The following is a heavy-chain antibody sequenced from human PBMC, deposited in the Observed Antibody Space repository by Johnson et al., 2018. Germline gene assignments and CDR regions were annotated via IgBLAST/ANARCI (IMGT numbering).Heavy chain of an antibody. CDR1: GFTFSSYA. D-gene: IGHD6-6*01. CDR3: AKYSSSSNYYYGMDV. V-gene: IGHV3-23*04. CDR2: ISGSGGST. Sequence: EVQLVESGGGLVQHGGSMRLSCAASGFTFSSYAMSWVRQAPGKGLEWVSAISGSGGSTSYADSVKGRLTISRDNSKNTLYLQMNSLRAEDTAVYYCAKYSSSSNYYYGMDVWGQGTTVTVSS. J-gene: IGHJ6*02.